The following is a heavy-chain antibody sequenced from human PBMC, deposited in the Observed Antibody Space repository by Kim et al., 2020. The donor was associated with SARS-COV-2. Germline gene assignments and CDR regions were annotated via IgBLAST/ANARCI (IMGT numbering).Heavy chain of an antibody. CDR1: GFTFSSYA. D-gene: IGHD6-19*01. V-gene: IGHV3-23*01. CDR2: ISGSGGST. CDR3: AKGAGIAVAGTMGADDY. J-gene: IGHJ4*02. Sequence: GGSLRLSCAASGFTFSSYAMSWVRQAPGKGLEWVSAISGSGGSTYYADSVKGRFTISRDNSKNTLYLQMNSLRAEDTAVYYCAKGAGIAVAGTMGADDYWGQGTLVTVSS.